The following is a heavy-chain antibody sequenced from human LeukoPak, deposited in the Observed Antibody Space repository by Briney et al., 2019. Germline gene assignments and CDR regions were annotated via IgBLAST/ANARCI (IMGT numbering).Heavy chain of an antibody. D-gene: IGHD3-10*01. CDR2: ISYDGGSK. V-gene: IGHV3-30*04. CDR3: ARATDEYLYGSGSGDY. Sequence: GGSLRLSCAVSGFTFSLYSMHWVRQAPGKGLEWVAVISYDGGSKYYADSVRGRFTISRDDSKNTLYLQMHSLTADDTAVYYCARATDEYLYGSGSGDYWGQGSLVSVSS. J-gene: IGHJ4*02. CDR1: GFTFSLYS.